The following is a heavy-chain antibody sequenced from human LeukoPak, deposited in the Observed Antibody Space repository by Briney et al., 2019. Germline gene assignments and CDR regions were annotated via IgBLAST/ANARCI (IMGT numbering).Heavy chain of an antibody. D-gene: IGHD4-17*01. V-gene: IGHV3-74*01. J-gene: IGHJ5*02. CDR2: INSDGSST. CDR1: GFTFTSYW. Sequence: PGGSLRLSCAASGFTFTSYWMHWVRQAPGKGLVWVSRINSDGSSTSYADSVKGRLTISRDNAKNTLYLQMNSLRAEDSAVYYCASTTGTYRFDPWGQGTLVTVSS. CDR3: ASTTGTYRFDP.